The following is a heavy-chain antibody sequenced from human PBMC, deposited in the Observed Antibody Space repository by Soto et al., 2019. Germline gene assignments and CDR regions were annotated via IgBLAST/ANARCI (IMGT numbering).Heavy chain of an antibody. J-gene: IGHJ3*02. D-gene: IGHD5-18*01. V-gene: IGHV3-48*03. CDR3: ARDLPLTWLHAFDI. CDR1: GFTFSSYE. CDR2: ISSSGSTI. Sequence: PGGSLRLSCAASGFTFSSYEMNWVRQAPGKGLEWVSYISSSGSTIYYADSVKGRFTISRDNAKNSLYLQMNSLRAEDTAVYYCARDLPLTWLHAFDIWGQGTVVTVSS.